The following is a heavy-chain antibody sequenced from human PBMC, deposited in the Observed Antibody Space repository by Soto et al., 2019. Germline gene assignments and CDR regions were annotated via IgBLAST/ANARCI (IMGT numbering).Heavy chain of an antibody. V-gene: IGHV4-59*01. CDR3: ARSYSSGWYANWFDP. CDR2: IYYSGST. D-gene: IGHD6-19*01. CDR1: GGSISSYY. J-gene: IGHJ5*02. Sequence: QVQLQESGPGLVKPSETLSLTCTVSGGSISSYYWSWIRQPPGKGLEWIGYIYYSGSTNYNPSLKRRVTISVDTSKSHFSLKLSYVAAADTAVYYCARSYSSGWYANWFDPWGQGTLVTVSS.